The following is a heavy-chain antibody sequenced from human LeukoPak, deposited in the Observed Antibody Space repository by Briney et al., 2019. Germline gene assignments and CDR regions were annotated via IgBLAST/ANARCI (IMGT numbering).Heavy chain of an antibody. CDR2: IYPGDSDT. CDR1: GYSFTSYW. J-gene: IGHJ5*02. D-gene: IGHD3-10*01. Sequence: GESLKISCKGSGYSFTSYWIGWVRQMPGKGLEWMGIIYPGDSDTRYSPSFQGQVTISADKSISTAYLQWSSPKASDTAMYYCARRDGSGSYRDYNWFDPWGQGTLVTVSS. CDR3: ARRDGSGSYRDYNWFDP. V-gene: IGHV5-51*01.